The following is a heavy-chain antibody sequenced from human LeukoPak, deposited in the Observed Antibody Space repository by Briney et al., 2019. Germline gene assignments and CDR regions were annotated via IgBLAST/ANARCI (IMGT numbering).Heavy chain of an antibody. CDR1: GFTFTSSA. Sequence: SVKVSCKASGFTFTSSAVQWVRQARGQRLEWIGWIVVGSGITNYAQKFQERVTITRDMSTSTAYMELSSLRSEDTAVYYCAADSPRIWSYYAQHYYYYGMDVWGQGTTVTVSS. D-gene: IGHD1-26*01. J-gene: IGHJ6*02. V-gene: IGHV1-58*01. CDR2: IVVGSGIT. CDR3: AADSPRIWSYYAQHYYYYGMDV.